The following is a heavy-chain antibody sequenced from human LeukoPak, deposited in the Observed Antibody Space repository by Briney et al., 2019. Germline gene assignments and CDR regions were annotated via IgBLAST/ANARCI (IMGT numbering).Heavy chain of an antibody. V-gene: IGHV3-21*01. CDR3: ARGQYSSSSVHYYYMDV. J-gene: IGHJ6*03. D-gene: IGHD6-6*01. CDR1: GFTFSSYS. Sequence: GGSLRLSCAASGFTFSSYSMNWVRQAPGKGLEWVSSISSSSSYIYYADSVKGRFTISRDNAKNSLYLQMNSLRAEDTAVYYCARGQYSSSSVHYYYMDVWGKGTTVTVSS. CDR2: ISSSSSYI.